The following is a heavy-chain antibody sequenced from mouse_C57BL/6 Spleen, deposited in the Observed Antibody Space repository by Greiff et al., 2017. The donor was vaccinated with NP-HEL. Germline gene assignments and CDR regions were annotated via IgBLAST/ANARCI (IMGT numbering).Heavy chain of an antibody. D-gene: IGHD1-1*01. CDR1: GYTFTDYY. Sequence: VQLQQSGPELVKPGASVKISCKASGYTFTDYYMNWVKQSHGKSLEWIGDINPNNGGTSYNQKFKGKATLTVDKSSSTAYMELRSLTSEDSAVYYCARVYYYGSSYFDVWGTGTTVTVSS. CDR2: INPNNGGT. J-gene: IGHJ1*03. CDR3: ARVYYYGSSYFDV. V-gene: IGHV1-26*01.